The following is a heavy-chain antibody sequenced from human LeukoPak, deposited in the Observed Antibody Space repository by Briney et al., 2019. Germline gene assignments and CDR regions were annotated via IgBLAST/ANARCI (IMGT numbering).Heavy chain of an antibody. V-gene: IGHV3-30-3*01. D-gene: IGHD7-27*01. J-gene: IGHJ4*02. CDR3: ATIGDRRTGELYRIDY. CDR2: VSYDGSNK. Sequence: PGGSLRLYCAASGITFCNYAMHWVRNAPGKGLEWVAVVSYDGSNKYYADSVKGRLTISRDNSKNTLYLQMNSLRAEDAAIYYCATIGDRRTGELYRIDYWGQGTLVTVSS. CDR1: GITFCNYA.